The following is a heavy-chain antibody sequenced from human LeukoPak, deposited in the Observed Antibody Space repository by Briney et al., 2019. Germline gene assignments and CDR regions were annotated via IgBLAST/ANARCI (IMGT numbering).Heavy chain of an antibody. D-gene: IGHD6-13*01. CDR3: AKGKVAAAARFDY. J-gene: IGHJ4*02. CDR1: GFTFDNFA. Sequence: GGSLRLSCAASGFTFDNFAMSWVRQAPGKGLEWVSEISGSGGTTYYADSLKGRFTISRHNSNNTLYLQMNSLRAEDTALYHCAKGKVAAAARFDYWGQGILVTVTS. CDR2: ISGSGGTT. V-gene: IGHV3-23*01.